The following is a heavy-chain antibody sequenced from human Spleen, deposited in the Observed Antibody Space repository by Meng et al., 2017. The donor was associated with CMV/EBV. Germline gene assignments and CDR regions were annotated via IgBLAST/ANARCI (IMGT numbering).Heavy chain of an antibody. V-gene: IGHV3-11*04. D-gene: IGHD1-26*01. CDR1: GFTFSDYY. CDR2: ISSSGSIT. Sequence: GESLKISCAASGFTFSDYYMTWIRQAPGKGLEWVSYISSSGSITKYLDSVKGRFTISRDNAKNSLFLQMNSLRVEDTAVCYCARDSSAVHNWLDSWGQGTLVTVSS. J-gene: IGHJ5*01. CDR3: ARDSSAVHNWLDS.